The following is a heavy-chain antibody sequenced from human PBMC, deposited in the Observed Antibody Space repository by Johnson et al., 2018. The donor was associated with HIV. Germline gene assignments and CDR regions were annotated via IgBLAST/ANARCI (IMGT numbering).Heavy chain of an antibody. CDR2: ISGSGGST. CDR3: AKADDILTGYYKGFDAFDI. V-gene: IGHV3-23*04. D-gene: IGHD3-9*01. CDR1: GLTFSSYG. Sequence: VQLVESGGGLVQPGGSLRLSCVASGLTFSSYGMSWVRQAPGKGPEWVSGISGSGGSTYYADSVKGRFTISSDNSKSTLFLQMNSLRAEDTAAYYCAKADDILTGYYKGFDAFDIWGQGTMVTVSS. J-gene: IGHJ3*02.